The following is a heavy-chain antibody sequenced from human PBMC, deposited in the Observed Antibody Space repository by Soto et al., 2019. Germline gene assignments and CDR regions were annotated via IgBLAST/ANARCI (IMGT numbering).Heavy chain of an antibody. CDR1: GYTFTSYG. D-gene: IGHD3-10*01. CDR3: ARSSGPDTISFGDPPVEY. CDR2: ISAYNGNT. V-gene: IGHV1-18*01. Sequence: GASVKVSCKASGYTFTSYGISWVRQAPGQGLEWMGWISAYNGNTNYAQKLQGRVTMTTDTSTSTAYMELRSLRSDDTAVYYCARSSGPDTISFGDPPVEYWGQGTLVTVSS. J-gene: IGHJ4*02.